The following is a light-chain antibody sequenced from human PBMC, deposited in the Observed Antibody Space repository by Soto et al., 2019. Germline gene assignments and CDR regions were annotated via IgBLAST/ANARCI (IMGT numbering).Light chain of an antibody. CDR2: DVS. CDR3: DSYTRGSVL. J-gene: IGLJ3*02. CDR1: SRDVGNYNF. Sequence: QSVLTQPASVSGSPGQSITVSCTGTSRDVGNYNFVSWYQQHPGKAPKVIIYDVSKRPSGGSDRFSASKSGNTPSLPIWGLQIEDEAVYFSDSYTRGSVLFGGG. V-gene: IGLV2-14*01.